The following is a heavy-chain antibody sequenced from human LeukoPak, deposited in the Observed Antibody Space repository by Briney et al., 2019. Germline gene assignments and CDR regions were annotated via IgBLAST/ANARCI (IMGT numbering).Heavy chain of an antibody. CDR2: ISSRSTTI. CDR1: GFTFRSLS. V-gene: IGHV3-48*02. J-gene: IGHJ4*02. CDR3: ARNPLLTSGWYRGDYYFDN. Sequence: GGSLRLSCAASGFTFRSLSMSWVRQAPGRGLEWVSYISSRSTTILYADSVKGRFTISRDDAENSLYLQMNSLRDEDTALYYCARNPLLTSGWYRGDYYFDNWGQGTLVTVSS. D-gene: IGHD6-19*01.